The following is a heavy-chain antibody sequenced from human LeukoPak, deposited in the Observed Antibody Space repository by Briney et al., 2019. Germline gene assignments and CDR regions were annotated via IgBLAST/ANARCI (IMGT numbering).Heavy chain of an antibody. D-gene: IGHD3-10*01. CDR1: EFVFSDYY. J-gene: IGHJ4*02. V-gene: IGHV3-11*01. CDR2: ISDSGSTI. CDR3: AREMEGDYGSGTFFDL. Sequence: GGSLRLSCAASEFVFSDYYMSWIRQAPGKGLEWVSYISDSGSTIYYAASVKGRFTISRDNVKNSLYLQMNGLRAEDTAVYYCAREMEGDYGSGTFFDLWGQGNMVAVSS.